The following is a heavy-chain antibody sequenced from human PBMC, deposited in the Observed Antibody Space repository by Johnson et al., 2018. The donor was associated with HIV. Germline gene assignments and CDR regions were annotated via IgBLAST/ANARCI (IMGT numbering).Heavy chain of an antibody. CDR2: IYSGGST. CDR1: GFIFDEYD. CDR3: AREGVGVNAFDI. Sequence: VQLVESGGGVARPGGSLRLSCEGSGFIFDEYDMSWVRQTPGKGLEWVSVIYSGGSTYYADSVKGRFTIFRDNSKNTLYLQMGSLRAEDMAVYYCAREGVGVNAFDIWGQGTMVTVSS. D-gene: IGHD1-26*01. V-gene: IGHV3-66*01. J-gene: IGHJ3*02.